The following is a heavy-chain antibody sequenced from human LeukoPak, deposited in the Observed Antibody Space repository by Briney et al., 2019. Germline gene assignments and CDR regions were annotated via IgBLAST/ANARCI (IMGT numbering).Heavy chain of an antibody. CDR2: VDTSEST. J-gene: IGHJ6*03. CDR1: GGSLSSFY. D-gene: IGHD3-16*01. Sequence: KPSETLSLTCTVSGGSLSSFYWSWVRQPAGKGLEWIGRVDTSESTHYNPSLKSRVTMSLDTSKNQFSLKLNSVTVADTAVYYCARGLGGAYYYMDVWGKGTTVTVSS. V-gene: IGHV4-4*07. CDR3: ARGLGGAYYYMDV.